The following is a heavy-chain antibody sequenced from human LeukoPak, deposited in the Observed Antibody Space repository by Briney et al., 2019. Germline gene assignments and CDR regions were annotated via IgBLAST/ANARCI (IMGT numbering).Heavy chain of an antibody. V-gene: IGHV4-59*08. CDR1: GDSISSYY. D-gene: IGHD1-26*01. CDR2: IYYSGST. Sequence: SETLSLTCTVSGDSISSYYWSWIRQPPGKGLEWIGYIYYSGSTNYNPSLKSRVTISVDTSKNQFSLKLSSVTAADTAVYYCARLSEDSGRYYVFDYWGQGTLVTVSS. J-gene: IGHJ4*02. CDR3: ARLSEDSGRYYVFDY.